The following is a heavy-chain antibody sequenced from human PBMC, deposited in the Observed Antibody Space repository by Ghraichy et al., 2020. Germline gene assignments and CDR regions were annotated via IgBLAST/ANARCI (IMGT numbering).Heavy chain of an antibody. Sequence: SVKVSCQASGYTFTDYYIHWVRQAPGQGLEWMGWINPNSGVTNYAQEFQGRVTLTRDTSINTAFMELSRLRSDDTAVYFCAREINGNEYVDYTGAYYYYAMDVWGQGTTVTVSS. CDR3: AREINGNEYVDYTGAYYYYAMDV. CDR2: INPNSGVT. CDR1: GYTFTDYY. J-gene: IGHJ6*02. V-gene: IGHV1-2*02. D-gene: IGHD4-17*01.